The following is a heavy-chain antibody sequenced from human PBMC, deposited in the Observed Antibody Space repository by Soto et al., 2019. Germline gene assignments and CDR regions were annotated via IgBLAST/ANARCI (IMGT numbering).Heavy chain of an antibody. J-gene: IGHJ3*02. Sequence: SETLSLTCTVSGGSISSGGYYWNLIRQRPGKGLEWIGYIYYSGSTYYNPSLKSRVTISIDTSKNQFSLKLSSVTAADTAVYYCARDSTIAARAFDIWGRGTMVTVSS. CDR1: GGSISSGGYY. CDR3: ARDSTIAARAFDI. V-gene: IGHV4-31*03. CDR2: IYYSGST. D-gene: IGHD6-6*01.